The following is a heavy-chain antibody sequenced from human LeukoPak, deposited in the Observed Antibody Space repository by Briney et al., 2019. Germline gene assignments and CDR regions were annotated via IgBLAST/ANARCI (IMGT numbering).Heavy chain of an antibody. CDR3: ARHVYSGYDNYFDY. Sequence: NPSETLSLTCTVSGGSISSSSYFWGWIRQPPGKGLEWIGNIFYSGSTYYNPSLKSRVTISVDTSKNHFSLNLSSVTAADTAVYYCARHVYSGYDNYFDYWGQGTLVTVSS. D-gene: IGHD5-12*01. CDR2: IFYSGST. CDR1: GGSISSSSYF. V-gene: IGHV4-39*01. J-gene: IGHJ4*02.